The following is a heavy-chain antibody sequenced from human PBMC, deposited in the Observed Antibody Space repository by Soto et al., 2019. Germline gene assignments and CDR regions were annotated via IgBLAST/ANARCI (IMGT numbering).Heavy chain of an antibody. CDR3: ASGIDP. J-gene: IGHJ5*02. CDR2: IKPDGSET. V-gene: IGHV3-7*05. CDR1: GFMFSASW. Sequence: EAQLVESGGDLVQPGGSLRLSCAASGFMFSASWMNWVRQAPGKGLEWVANIKPDGSETAYVDSVKGRFTISRDNPKKFLYLLMNSLRVDDTAVYYCASGIDPWGQGTLVTVSS.